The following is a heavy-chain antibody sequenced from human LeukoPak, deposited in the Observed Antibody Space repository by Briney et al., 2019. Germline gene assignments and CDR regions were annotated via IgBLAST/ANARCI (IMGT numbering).Heavy chain of an antibody. J-gene: IGHJ4*02. CDR1: GYTFTSYD. V-gene: IGHV1-2*02. CDR2: INPNSGGT. D-gene: IGHD6-13*01. CDR3: ARDVGIAAAGIGH. Sequence: ASVKVSCKASGYTFTSYDINWVRQAPGQGLEWMGWINPNSGGTNYAQKFQGRVTMTRDTSISTAYMELSRLRSDDTAVYYCARDVGIAAAGIGHWGQGTLVTVSS.